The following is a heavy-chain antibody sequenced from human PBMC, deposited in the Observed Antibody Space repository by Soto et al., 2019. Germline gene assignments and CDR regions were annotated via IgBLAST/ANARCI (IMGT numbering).Heavy chain of an antibody. CDR3: AKGEYYYGSGTPRGAFDI. J-gene: IGHJ3*02. CDR2: IWYDGSNK. D-gene: IGHD3-10*01. V-gene: IGHV3-33*06. CDR1: GFTFSIYG. Sequence: GGSLRLSCAASGFTFSIYGMHCVRQAPGKGLEWVAVIWYDGSNKYYADSVKGRFTISRDNSKNTLYLQVNSLRAEDTAVYYCAKGEYYYGSGTPRGAFDIWGQGTMVTVSS.